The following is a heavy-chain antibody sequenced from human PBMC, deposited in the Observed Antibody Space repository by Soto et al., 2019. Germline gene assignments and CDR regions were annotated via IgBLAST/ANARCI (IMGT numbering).Heavy chain of an antibody. Sequence: SETLSLTCTVSGGSISSGGYYWSWIRQHPGKGLEWIGYIYYSGSTYYNPSLKSRVTISVDTSKNQFSLKLSSVTAADTAVYYCARVKQQLDDNWFDPWGQGTLVTVSS. D-gene: IGHD6-13*01. CDR1: GGSISSGGYY. CDR3: ARVKQQLDDNWFDP. CDR2: IYYSGST. V-gene: IGHV4-31*03. J-gene: IGHJ5*02.